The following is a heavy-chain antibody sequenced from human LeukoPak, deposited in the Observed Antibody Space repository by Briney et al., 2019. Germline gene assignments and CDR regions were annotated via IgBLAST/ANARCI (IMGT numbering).Heavy chain of an antibody. J-gene: IGHJ4*02. V-gene: IGHV4-59*01. CDR2: IHYSGST. D-gene: IGHD4-17*01. CDR3: ASSYGDYVGY. Sequence: SETLSLTCTVSGGSISSYYWSWIRQPPGKGLEWIGYIHYSGSTNYNPSLKSRVTIPVDTSKNQFSLKLSSVTAADTAVYYCASSYGDYVGYWGQGTLVTVSS. CDR1: GGSISSYY.